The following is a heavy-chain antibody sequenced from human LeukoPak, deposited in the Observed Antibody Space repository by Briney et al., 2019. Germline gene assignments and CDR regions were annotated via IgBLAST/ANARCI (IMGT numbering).Heavy chain of an antibody. CDR1: GFNVSSNY. D-gene: IGHD2-21*02. J-gene: IGHJ4*02. CDR2: IYSGGST. V-gene: IGHV3-66*01. CDR3: TIYCAADCQGLH. Sequence: GRSLRLSCAASGFNVSSNYMRWVRQAPGKLLEWVAVIYSGGSTYYADSVRGRFTISRDNSKNTLYLQMTRLRVEDPAVYYCTIYCAADCQGLHWGQGSLVTVSS.